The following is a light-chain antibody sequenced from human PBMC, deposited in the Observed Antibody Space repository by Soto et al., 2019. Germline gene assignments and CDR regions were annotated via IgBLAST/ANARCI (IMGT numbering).Light chain of an antibody. CDR1: QGFNSN. V-gene: IGKV1-9*01. J-gene: IGKJ5*01. CDR2: PTS. Sequence: DIQLTQSPSSLSASVGDRVTITCRASQGFNSNLAWYQQKPGQAPKLLIYPTSTLHSGVPSRFSGTGSGTDFTLTISSLQPEDFATYYCHQLHSYPSTFGQGTRVEIK. CDR3: HQLHSYPST.